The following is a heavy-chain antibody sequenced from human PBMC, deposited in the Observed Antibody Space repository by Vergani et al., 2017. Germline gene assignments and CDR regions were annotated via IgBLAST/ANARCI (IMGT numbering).Heavy chain of an antibody. J-gene: IGHJ4*02. CDR1: GYSFTSYW. D-gene: IGHD4-23*01. CDR3: ARRPRRGLRWHDYYLDY. Sequence: EVQLVQSGAEVKKPGESLKISCKGSGYSFTSYWIGWVRQMPGKGLEWMGIIYPGDSYTRYSPSFQGQVTISADKSISTAYLQWSSLKASDTAMYYCARRPRRGLRWHDYYLDYWGQGTLVTVSS. V-gene: IGHV5-51*01. CDR2: IYPGDSYT.